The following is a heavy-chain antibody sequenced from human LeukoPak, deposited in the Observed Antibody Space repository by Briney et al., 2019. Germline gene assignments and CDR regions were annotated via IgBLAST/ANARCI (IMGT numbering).Heavy chain of an antibody. CDR2: ISGSGGST. J-gene: IGHJ4*02. CDR3: AKSCGSYQDVDY. CDR1: GFTFSSYA. D-gene: IGHD1-26*01. Sequence: GGSLRLSCAASGFTFSSYAMSWVRQAPGKGLEWVSAISGSGGSTYYADSVKGRFTISRDNSKNTLYLQMNSMRAEDTAVYYCAKSCGSYQDVDYWGQGTLVTVSS. V-gene: IGHV3-23*01.